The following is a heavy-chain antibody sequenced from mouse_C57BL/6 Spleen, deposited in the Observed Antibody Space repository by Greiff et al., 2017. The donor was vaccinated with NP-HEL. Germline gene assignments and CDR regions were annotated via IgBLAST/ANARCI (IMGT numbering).Heavy chain of an antibody. Sequence: QVQLKQPGAELVKPGASVKMSCKASGYTFTSYWITWVKQRPGQGLEWIGDIYPGSGSTNYNEKFKSKATLTVDTSSSTAYMQLSSLTSEDSAVYYCARERTGTGYYAMDYWGQGTSVTVSS. D-gene: IGHD4-1*01. CDR2: IYPGSGST. CDR1: GYTFTSYW. CDR3: ARERTGTGYYAMDY. V-gene: IGHV1-55*01. J-gene: IGHJ4*01.